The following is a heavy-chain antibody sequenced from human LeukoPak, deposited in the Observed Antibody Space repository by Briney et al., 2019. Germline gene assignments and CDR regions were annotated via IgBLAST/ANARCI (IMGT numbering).Heavy chain of an antibody. CDR3: AKDYDSSGYYPNDAFDI. D-gene: IGHD3-22*01. CDR1: GFTFSSYA. CDR2: ISGSGGST. Sequence: GGSLRLSCAASGFTFSSYAMSWVRQAPGKGLEWVSAISGSGGSTYYADSVKGRFTISRDNSKNTLYLQMNSLRAEDTAVYYCAKDYDSSGYYPNDAFDIWGQGTMVTVSS. J-gene: IGHJ3*02. V-gene: IGHV3-23*01.